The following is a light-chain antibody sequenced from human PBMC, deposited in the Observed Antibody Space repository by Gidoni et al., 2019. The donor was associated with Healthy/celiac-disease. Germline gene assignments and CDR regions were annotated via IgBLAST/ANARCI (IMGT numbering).Light chain of an antibody. CDR2: DVS. J-gene: IGLJ1*01. CDR3: SSYTSSSTL. Sequence: QSALTQPASVSGSPGQSITISCPGTSSDVGGYNYVSWYQQHPGKAPKLMINDVSNRPSGVSNRFSGSKSGNTAALTISGLQAEDEADYYCSSYTSSSTLFGTGTKVTV. CDR1: SSDVGGYNY. V-gene: IGLV2-14*01.